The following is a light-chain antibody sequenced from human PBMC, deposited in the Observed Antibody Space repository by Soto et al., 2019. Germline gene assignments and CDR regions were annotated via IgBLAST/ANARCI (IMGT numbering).Light chain of an antibody. CDR1: QSIRSW. CDR2: KAS. J-gene: IGKJ1*01. CDR3: QQYNSYPWT. V-gene: IGKV1-5*03. Sequence: DIQMTQSPSTLSASVGDRVTITCQASQSIRSWLAWYQQKPGKAPKLLIYKASSLESGVPSRFSGSGSGTEFTLTISSLQPDDLATYYCQQYNSYPWTFGQGTKVEIK.